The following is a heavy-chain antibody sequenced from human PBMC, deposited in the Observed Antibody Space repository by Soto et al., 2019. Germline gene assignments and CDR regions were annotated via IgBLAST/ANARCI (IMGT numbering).Heavy chain of an antibody. V-gene: IGHV3-30*03. Sequence: QVQLVESGGGVVQPGRSLRLSCAASGFTFSSYGMHWVRQAPGKGLAWVAGISYDGSNKYYADSVKGRFTISRDNSKNPLYLQMNSLRAEDTAVYYCAPWFGAFDYWGQGTLVTVSS. D-gene: IGHD3-10*01. CDR1: GFTFSSYG. CDR2: ISYDGSNK. CDR3: APWFGAFDY. J-gene: IGHJ4*02.